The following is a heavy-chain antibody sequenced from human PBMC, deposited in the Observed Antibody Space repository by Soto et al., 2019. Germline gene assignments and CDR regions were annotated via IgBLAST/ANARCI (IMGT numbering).Heavy chain of an antibody. J-gene: IGHJ4*02. CDR1: GFTLTSYA. Sequence: GGSLILSCAASGFTLTSYAMSSVRQAPGKGLDWVYAISGSGGSTYYADSVKGRFTISRDNSKNTLYLQMNSLRAEDTAVYYCAKDSNYDILTGYYNYFDYWGQGTLVTVSS. CDR2: ISGSGGST. CDR3: AKDSNYDILTGYYNYFDY. D-gene: IGHD3-9*01. V-gene: IGHV3-23*01.